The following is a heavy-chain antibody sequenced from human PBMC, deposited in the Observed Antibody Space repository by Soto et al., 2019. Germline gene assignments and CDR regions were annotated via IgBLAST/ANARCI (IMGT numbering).Heavy chain of an antibody. CDR1: GGTFSSYA. Sequence: ASVKVSCKASGGTFSSYAISWVRQAPGQGLEWMGGIIPIFGTANYAQKFQGRVTITADESTSTAYMELSSLRSEDTAVYYCASGYYYGSGSYPPDYYCYGMDVWGQGTTVTVSS. D-gene: IGHD3-10*01. V-gene: IGHV1-69*13. CDR3: ASGYYYGSGSYPPDYYCYGMDV. J-gene: IGHJ6*02. CDR2: IIPIFGTA.